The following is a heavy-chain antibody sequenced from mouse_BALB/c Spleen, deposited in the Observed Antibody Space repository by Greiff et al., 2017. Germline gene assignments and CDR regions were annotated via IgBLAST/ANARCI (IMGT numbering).Heavy chain of an antibody. V-gene: IGHV10-1*02. CDR1: GFTFNTYA. CDR3: VRIVGGY. Sequence: GGGLVQPKGSLKLSCAASGFTFNTYAMNWVRQAPGKGLEWVARIRSKSNNYATYYADSVKDRFTISRDDSQSMLYLQMNNLKTEDTAMYYCVRIVGGYWGQGTTLTVSS. CDR2: IRSKSNNYAT. J-gene: IGHJ2*01. D-gene: IGHD2-12*01.